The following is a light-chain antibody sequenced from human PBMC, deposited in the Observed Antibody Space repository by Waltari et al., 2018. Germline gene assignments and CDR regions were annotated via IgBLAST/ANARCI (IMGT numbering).Light chain of an antibody. J-gene: IGLJ1*01. CDR3: CSYAGRGTYV. V-gene: IGLV2-14*03. Sequence: QSALTQPVPVSGSPGQPITIPCTGSVSDIGSFNYVSWYQQHPGKAPKVIIVDVTRRPSGVSDRFSGSKSGNTASLTISGLQPEDEADYYCCSYAGRGTYVFGSGTKVTVL. CDR1: VSDIGSFNY. CDR2: DVT.